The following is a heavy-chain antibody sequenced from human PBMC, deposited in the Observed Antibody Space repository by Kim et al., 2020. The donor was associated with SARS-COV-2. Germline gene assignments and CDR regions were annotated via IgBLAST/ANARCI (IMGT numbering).Heavy chain of an antibody. Sequence: GGSLRLSCAASEFTFDTYWISWVRQAPGKGLEWVAIIKGDAYETYYVDSVRGRFTVSRDNAKNFSYLQMNSLRAEDTAVYYCARGVAVAAHYYYHYAMDVWGQGTAVTVSS. D-gene: IGHD6-19*01. CDR3: ARGVAVAAHYYYHYAMDV. CDR1: EFTFDTYW. CDR2: IKGDAYET. J-gene: IGHJ6*02. V-gene: IGHV3-7*03.